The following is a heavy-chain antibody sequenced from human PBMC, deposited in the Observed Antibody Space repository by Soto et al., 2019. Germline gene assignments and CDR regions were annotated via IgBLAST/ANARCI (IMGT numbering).Heavy chain of an antibody. CDR1: GGSFSGYY. J-gene: IGHJ4*02. D-gene: IGHD6-13*01. V-gene: IGHV4-34*01. Sequence: PSETLSLTCAVYGGSFSGYYRSWIRQPPGKGLEWIGEINHSGSTNYNPSLKSRVTISVDTFKNQFSLKLSSVTAADTAVYYCARGPTRYSSSWYTYWGQGTLVTVSS. CDR2: INHSGST. CDR3: ARGPTRYSSSWYTY.